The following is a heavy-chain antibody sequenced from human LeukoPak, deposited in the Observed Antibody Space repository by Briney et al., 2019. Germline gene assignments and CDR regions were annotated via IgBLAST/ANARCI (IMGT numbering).Heavy chain of an antibody. CDR3: ARDTNDVRSYYFDY. V-gene: IGHV1-46*03. CDR2: INPSGGST. Sequence: ASVKVSCKASGYTFTSYCMHWVRQAPGQGLEWMGIINPSGGSTSYAQKFQGRVTMTRDTSTSTVYMELSSLRSEDTAVYYCARDTNDVRSYYFDYWGQGTWSPSPQ. CDR1: GYTFTSYC. J-gene: IGHJ4*02. D-gene: IGHD1-1*01.